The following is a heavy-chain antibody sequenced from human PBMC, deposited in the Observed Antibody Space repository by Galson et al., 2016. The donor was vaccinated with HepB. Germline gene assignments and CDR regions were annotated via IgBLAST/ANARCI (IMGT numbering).Heavy chain of an antibody. D-gene: IGHD1-1*01. CDR3: ARLAVQVERQVSYFYMDV. CDR1: GYSFTSYW. V-gene: IGHV5-10-1*01. Sequence: QSGAEVKKPGESLRISCKGSGYSFTSYWISWVRQMPRKGLEWMGRIDPSDSYTNYNPSFQGHVTISVDKSISTAYLQWSSLKASDSAMHYCARLAVQVERQVSYFYMDVWGKGTTVTVSS. CDR2: IDPSDSYT. J-gene: IGHJ6*03.